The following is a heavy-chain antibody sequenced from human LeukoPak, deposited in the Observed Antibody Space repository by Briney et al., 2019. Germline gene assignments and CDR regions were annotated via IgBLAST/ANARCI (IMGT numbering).Heavy chain of an antibody. CDR3: ARVPRGGHYYFDY. V-gene: IGHV3-48*02. CDR1: GFAFSSYS. CDR2: ISGSSSII. D-gene: IGHD3-16*01. Sequence: GGSLRLSCAASGFAFSSYSMNWVRQAPGEGLEWVSYISGSSSIIYYADSVKGRFTISRDNAKNSLYLQMNSLRDENTAVYYCARVPRGGHYYFDYWGQGTLVTVSS. J-gene: IGHJ4*02.